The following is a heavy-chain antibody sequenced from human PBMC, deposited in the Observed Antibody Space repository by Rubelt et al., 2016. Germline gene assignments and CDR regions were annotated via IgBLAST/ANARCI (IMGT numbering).Heavy chain of an antibody. J-gene: IGHJ2*01. V-gene: IGHV4-31*03. CDR3: GSRPVLGAGCHLVL. Sequence: QVQLQESGPGLVKPSQTLSLTCTVSGGSISSGGYYWSWIRQHPGKGLEWIGYIYYSGGTNYNPSLTRGVTTAETPSRTRFSRKLGSVTAADPAVNYCGSRPVLGAGCHLVLGGGGTWVTAAS. D-gene: IGHD1-26*01. CDR1: GGSISSGGYY. CDR2: IYYSGGT.